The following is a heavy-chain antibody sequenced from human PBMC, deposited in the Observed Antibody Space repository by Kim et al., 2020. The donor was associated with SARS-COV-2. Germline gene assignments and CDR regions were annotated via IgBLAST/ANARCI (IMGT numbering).Heavy chain of an antibody. J-gene: IGHJ4*02. CDR3: ARDKGRWLQLVY. V-gene: IGHV3-30*04. CDR1: GFTFSSYA. D-gene: IGHD5-12*01. CDR2: ISYDGSNK. Sequence: GGSLRLSCAASGFTFSSYAMHWVRQAPGKGLEWVAVISYDGSNKYYADSVKGRFTISRDNSKNTLYLQMNSLRAEDTAVYYCARDKGRWLQLVYWGQGT.